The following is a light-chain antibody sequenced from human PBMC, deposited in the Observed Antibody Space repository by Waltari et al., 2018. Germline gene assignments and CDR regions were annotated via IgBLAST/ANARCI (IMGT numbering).Light chain of an antibody. Sequence: EIVMTQSPATLSVSPGERATLYCRASQSIGDNLAWYQQKPGQAPRLLIFSASKRIPGIPDRFRGSGSGTEFTLTINSLQSEDFAVYYCQQCHDWPPYTFGQGTKLEI. J-gene: IGKJ2*01. V-gene: IGKV3-15*01. CDR2: SAS. CDR3: QQCHDWPPYT. CDR1: QSIGDN.